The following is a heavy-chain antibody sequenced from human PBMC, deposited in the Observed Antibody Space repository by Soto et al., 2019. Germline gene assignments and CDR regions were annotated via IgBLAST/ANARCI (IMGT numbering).Heavy chain of an antibody. J-gene: IGHJ5*02. CDR1: GYTFTNFG. V-gene: IGHV1-18*01. CDR3: ARVIPGVEAWFDP. Sequence: QVQLVQSGAEVKKPGASVKVSCRASGYTFTNFGVTWVRRAPGQGLEWMGWISAYTDTPNYAQKSQGRVTMTIETSTSTAYMDLRSLTSDDTAVYYCARVIPGVEAWFDPWGQGTLVTVSS. D-gene: IGHD2-2*01. CDR2: ISAYTDTP.